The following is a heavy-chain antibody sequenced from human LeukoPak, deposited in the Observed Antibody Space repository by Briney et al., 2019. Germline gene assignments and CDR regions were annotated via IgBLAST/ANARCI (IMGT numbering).Heavy chain of an antibody. D-gene: IGHD3-10*01. CDR3: ARIYGSGPSAYSYYYGMDV. Sequence: GGSLRLSCAASGFTFKNYAMSWVRQAPGKGLEWVSAIGHDGSDPKYADSVKGRFTISRHNSKNTLYLQMNSLRAEDTAVYYCARIYGSGPSAYSYYYGMDVWGQGTTVTVSS. CDR1: GFTFKNYA. CDR2: IGHDGSDP. V-gene: IGHV3-23*01. J-gene: IGHJ6*02.